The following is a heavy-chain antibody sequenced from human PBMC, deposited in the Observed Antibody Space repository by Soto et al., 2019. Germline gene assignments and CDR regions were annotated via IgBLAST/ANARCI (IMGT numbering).Heavy chain of an antibody. V-gene: IGHV3-48*02. CDR1: GFTFSVYS. Sequence: EVQLVESGGDLVQRGGSLRLSCVASGFTFSVYSMNWVRQAPGKGLEWFSYITSDTKTIKYADSVKGRFTISRDNAKNSVYLQMHSLRDEDTALYYCARSVDGHFDSWGQGTVVTVSS. J-gene: IGHJ4*02. CDR3: ARSVDGHFDS. D-gene: IGHD6-19*01. CDR2: ITSDTKTI.